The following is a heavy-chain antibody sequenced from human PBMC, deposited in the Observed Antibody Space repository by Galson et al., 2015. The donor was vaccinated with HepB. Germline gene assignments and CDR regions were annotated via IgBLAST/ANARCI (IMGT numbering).Heavy chain of an antibody. D-gene: IGHD1-26*01. V-gene: IGHV3-30-3*01. CDR2: ISYDGSNK. CDR1: GFTFSSYA. J-gene: IGHJ4*02. Sequence: SLRLSCAASGFTFSSYAMHWVRQAPGKGLEWVAVISYDGSNKYYADSVKGRFTISRDNSKNTLYLQMNSLRAEDTAVYYCAREGLSGSYSVFDYWGQGTLVTVSS. CDR3: AREGLSGSYSVFDY.